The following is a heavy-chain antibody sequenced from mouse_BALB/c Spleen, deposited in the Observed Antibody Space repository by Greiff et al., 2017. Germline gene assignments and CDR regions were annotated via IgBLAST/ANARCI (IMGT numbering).Heavy chain of an antibody. J-gene: IGHJ3*01. V-gene: IGHV1-37*01. CDR3: RSSGGNYRAWFAY. CDR1: GFSFTGYF. CDR2: INPYNGDT. D-gene: IGHD1-1*02. Sequence: LVESGPELVKPGASVMISCTASGFSFTGYFMNWVKQSHGKSLEWIGRINPYNGDTFYNQKFKGKATLTVDKSSSAAHMELLLLTSENSAVYCGRSSGGNYRAWFAYWGQGTLVTVSA.